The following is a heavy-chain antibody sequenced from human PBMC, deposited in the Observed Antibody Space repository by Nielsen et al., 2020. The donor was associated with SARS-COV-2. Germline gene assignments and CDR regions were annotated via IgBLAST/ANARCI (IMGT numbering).Heavy chain of an antibody. J-gene: IGHJ6*02. CDR2: ISSSSSYT. Sequence: GESLKISCAASGFTFSSYAMSWIRQAPGKGLEWVSYISSSSSYTNYADSVKGRFTISRDNAKNSLYLQMNSLRAEDTAVYYCARYYGSGRGEYLDVWGQGTTVTVSS. D-gene: IGHD3-10*01. CDR1: GFTFSSYA. CDR3: ARYYGSGRGEYLDV. V-gene: IGHV3-11*03.